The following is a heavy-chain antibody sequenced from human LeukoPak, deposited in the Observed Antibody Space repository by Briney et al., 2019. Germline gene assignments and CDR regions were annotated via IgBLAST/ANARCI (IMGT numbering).Heavy chain of an antibody. CDR2: INHSGST. V-gene: IGHV4-34*01. Sequence: SETLSLTCAVYGGSFSGYYWSWIRQPPGKGLEWIGEINHSGSTNYNPSLKSRVTISVDMSKNQFSLKLSSVTAADTAVYYCARGVVVPAAIDHYYGMDVWGQGTTVTVSS. CDR1: GGSFSGYY. CDR3: ARGVVVPAAIDHYYGMDV. D-gene: IGHD2-2*01. J-gene: IGHJ6*02.